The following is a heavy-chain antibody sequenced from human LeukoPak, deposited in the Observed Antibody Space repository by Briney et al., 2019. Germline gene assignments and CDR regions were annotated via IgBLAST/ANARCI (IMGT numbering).Heavy chain of an antibody. Sequence: GGSLRPSCAASGFTFSSYWMSWVRQAPGKGLEWVANIKQDGSEKYYVDSVKGRFTISRDNAKNSLYLQMNSLIVEDTAVYYCARDWPYYYGSGSYRSAFDIWGQGTMVTVSS. D-gene: IGHD3-10*01. J-gene: IGHJ3*02. CDR1: GFTFSSYW. V-gene: IGHV3-7*01. CDR3: ARDWPYYYGSGSYRSAFDI. CDR2: IKQDGSEK.